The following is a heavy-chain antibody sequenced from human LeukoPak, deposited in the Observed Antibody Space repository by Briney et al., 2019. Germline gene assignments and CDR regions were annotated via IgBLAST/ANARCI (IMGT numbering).Heavy chain of an antibody. CDR1: GGSISSGSYY. CDR2: IYTSGST. Sequence: ASETLSLTCTVSGGSISSGSYYWSWIRQPAGKGLEWIGRIYTSGSTNCNPSLKSRVTISVDTSKNQFSLKLSSVTAADTAVYYCAREEVIVVVSYFDYWGQGTLVTVSS. J-gene: IGHJ4*02. D-gene: IGHD3-22*01. V-gene: IGHV4-61*02. CDR3: AREEVIVVVSYFDY.